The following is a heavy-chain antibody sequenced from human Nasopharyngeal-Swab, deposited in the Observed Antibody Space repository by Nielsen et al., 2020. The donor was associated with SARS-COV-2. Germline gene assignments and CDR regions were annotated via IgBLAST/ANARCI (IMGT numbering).Heavy chain of an antibody. CDR3: ARGHRSISMIVVVIATAHFYFDS. CDR1: GGSFSGYY. CDR2: INRSGTT. V-gene: IGHV4-34*01. J-gene: IGHJ4*02. D-gene: IGHD3-22*01. Sequence: SETLSLTCAVYGGSFSGYYWSWIRQPPGKGLEWIGEINRSGTTSYNPSLKSRVTISSDTSKNQFSLKLSSVTAADTAVYYCARGHRSISMIVVVIATAHFYFDSWGRGTLVTVTS.